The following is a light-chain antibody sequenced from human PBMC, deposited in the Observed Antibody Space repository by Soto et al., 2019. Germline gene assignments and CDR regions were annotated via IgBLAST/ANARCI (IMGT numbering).Light chain of an antibody. CDR3: QQYHDWPPIT. CDR1: QTVSDD. J-gene: IGKJ3*01. Sequence: EIVMTQSPATLFVSPGERATLSCRASQTVSDDLAWYQQKPGQAPRLLIYGASTRATDIPARFSGGASGTEFTLTISSLQSEDSEIYYCQQYHDWPPITFGPGTKVNI. V-gene: IGKV3-15*01. CDR2: GAS.